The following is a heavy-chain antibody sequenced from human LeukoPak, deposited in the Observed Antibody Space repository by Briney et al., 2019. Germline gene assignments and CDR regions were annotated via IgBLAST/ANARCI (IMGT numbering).Heavy chain of an antibody. Sequence: PSETLSLTCTVSGGSISSSSYYWGWIRQPPGKGLEWIGSIYYSGSTYYNPPLKSRVTISVDTSKNQFSLKLSSVTAADTAVYYCARGGHSGYAKYFDYWGQGTLVTVSS. J-gene: IGHJ4*02. V-gene: IGHV4-39*01. CDR1: GGSISSSSYY. CDR3: ARGGHSGYAKYFDY. CDR2: IYYSGST. D-gene: IGHD5-12*01.